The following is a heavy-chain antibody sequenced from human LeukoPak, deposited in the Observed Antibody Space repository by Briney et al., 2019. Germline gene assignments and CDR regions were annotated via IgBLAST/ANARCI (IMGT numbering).Heavy chain of an antibody. J-gene: IGHJ4*02. CDR3: ARATRIVATTSFDY. D-gene: IGHD5-12*01. V-gene: IGHV4-59*01. Sequence: SETLSLTCTVSGGSISSYYWSWIRQPPGKGLEWIGYIYYSGSTNYNPSLKSRVTISVDTSKNQFSLKLSSVTAADTAVYYCARATRIVATTSFDYWGQGTLVTVSS. CDR2: IYYSGST. CDR1: GGSISSYY.